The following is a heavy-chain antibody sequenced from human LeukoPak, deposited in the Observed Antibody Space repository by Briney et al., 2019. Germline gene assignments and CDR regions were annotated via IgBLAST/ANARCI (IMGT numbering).Heavy chain of an antibody. V-gene: IGHV3-64D*06. CDR2: ISSNGGST. CDR1: GFTFSSYA. J-gene: IGHJ4*02. CDR3: VKGYDSSGYYPYYFDY. Sequence: PGGSLRLSCSASGFTFSSYAMHWVRQAPGKGLEYVSAISSNGGSTYYADSVKGRFTISRDNSKNTLYLQMSSLRAEDTAVYYCVKGYDSSGYYPYYFDYWGQGTLVTVSP. D-gene: IGHD3-22*01.